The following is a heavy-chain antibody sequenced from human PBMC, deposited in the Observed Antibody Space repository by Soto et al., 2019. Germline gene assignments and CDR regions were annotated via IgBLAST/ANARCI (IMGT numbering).Heavy chain of an antibody. Sequence: SVKVSCKASGGTFSRYAISWVRQAPGQGLEWMGGIIPIFGTANYAQKFQGRVTITADESTSTAYMELSSLRFEDTAVYYCARAIVGPTTTGWFDPWGQGTLVTVSS. D-gene: IGHD1-26*01. V-gene: IGHV1-69*13. J-gene: IGHJ5*02. CDR3: ARAIVGPTTTGWFDP. CDR2: IIPIFGTA. CDR1: GGTFSRYA.